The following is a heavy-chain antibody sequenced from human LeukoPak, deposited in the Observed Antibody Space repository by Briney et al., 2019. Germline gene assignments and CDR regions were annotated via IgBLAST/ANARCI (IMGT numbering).Heavy chain of an antibody. D-gene: IGHD6-19*01. J-gene: IGHJ4*02. CDR1: GFTFSSYE. Sequence: PGGSLTLSCAASGFTFSSYEMNWVRQAPGKGLEWVSYISSSGSTIYYADSVKGRFTLSRDNAKNSLYLQMNSLRAEDTAVYYCASLSGIAVAGTSYWGQGTLVTVSS. V-gene: IGHV3-48*03. CDR2: ISSSGSTI. CDR3: ASLSGIAVAGTSY.